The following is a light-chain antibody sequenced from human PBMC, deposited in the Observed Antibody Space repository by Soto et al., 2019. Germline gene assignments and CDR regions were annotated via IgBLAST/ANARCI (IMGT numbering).Light chain of an antibody. CDR2: AAS. V-gene: IGKV1-8*01. CDR1: QGISIY. CDR3: QQYYSYPYT. J-gene: IGKJ2*01. Sequence: AIRMTQSPSSFSASTGDRVTITCRASQGISIYLAWYQQKPGKAPKLLIYAASTLQSGVPSRFSGSGSGTDFTLTISCLQSEDFATYYCQQYYSYPYTFGQGTKVDIK.